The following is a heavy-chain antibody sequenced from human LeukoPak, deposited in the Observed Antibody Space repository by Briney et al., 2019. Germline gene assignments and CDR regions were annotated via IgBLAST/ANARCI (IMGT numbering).Heavy chain of an antibody. Sequence: ASVKVSCKASGYTFTGYFVHWVRQAPGQGLQWMGWINPNTGGTNYAQKFQGRVTMTEDTSTDTAYMELSSLRSEDTAVYYCATIEYCSGGSCYDYWGQGTLVTVSS. CDR3: ATIEYCSGGSCYDY. CDR1: GYTFTGYF. J-gene: IGHJ4*02. D-gene: IGHD2-15*01. CDR2: INPNTGGT. V-gene: IGHV1-2*02.